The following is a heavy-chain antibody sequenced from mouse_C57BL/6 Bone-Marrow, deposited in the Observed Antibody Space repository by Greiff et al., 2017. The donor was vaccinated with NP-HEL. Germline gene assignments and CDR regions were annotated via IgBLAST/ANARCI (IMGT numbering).Heavy chain of an antibody. D-gene: IGHD2-4*01. J-gene: IGHJ4*01. CDR2: IRSKSNNYAT. CDR1: GFSFNTYA. V-gene: IGHV10-1*01. Sequence: DVHLVESGGGLVQPKGSLKLSCAASGFSFNTYAMNWVRQAPGKGLEWVARIRSKSNNYATYYADSVKDRFTISRDDSESMLYLQMNNLKTEDTAMYYCVTPRYEYGPYYYAMDYWGQGTSVTVSS. CDR3: VTPRYEYGPYYYAMDY.